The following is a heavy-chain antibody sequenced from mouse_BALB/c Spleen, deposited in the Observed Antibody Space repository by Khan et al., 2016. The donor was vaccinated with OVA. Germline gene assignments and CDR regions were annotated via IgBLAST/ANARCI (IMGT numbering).Heavy chain of an antibody. CDR2: INTYTGEP. D-gene: IGHD2-10*01. V-gene: IGHV9-3-1*01. CDR3: ARRPYFSYVMDY. J-gene: IGHJ4*01. Sequence: QIQLLQSGPELKKPGETVKISCKASGYTFTNYGMNWVKQAPGKGLKWMGWINTYTGEPTYTDDFKGRFAFSLETSASTAYLQINNLKNEDTSTYFCARRPYFSYVMDYWGQGTSVTVSS. CDR1: GYTFTNYG.